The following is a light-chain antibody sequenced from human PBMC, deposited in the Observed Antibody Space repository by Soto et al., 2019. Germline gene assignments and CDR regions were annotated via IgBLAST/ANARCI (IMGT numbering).Light chain of an antibody. V-gene: IGKV1-16*02. Sequence: DIQMTQSPSSVSASVGDRVTITCRASQDISTSLAWFQQKPGEAPKSLIYAASHLHSEVPSKFSGSGSWTDFTLTISNLQPEDFATYYCQQYNNYPPTFGGGTKVAIK. CDR3: QQYNNYPPT. J-gene: IGKJ4*01. CDR1: QDISTS. CDR2: AAS.